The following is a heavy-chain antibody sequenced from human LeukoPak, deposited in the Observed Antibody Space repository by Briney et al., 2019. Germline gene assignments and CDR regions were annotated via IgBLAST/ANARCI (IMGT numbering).Heavy chain of an antibody. D-gene: IGHD2-2*02. J-gene: IGHJ5*02. CDR3: VKDAIPWFDP. Sequence: GGSLRLSCSASGFTFNRFYLHWVRKAPGRGLEYVSAISSNGGSTYYADSVKGRFAISRDNSKNTLYLQMSSLRAEDTAVYYCVKDAIPWFDPWGQGTRSPSPQ. CDR2: ISSNGGST. CDR1: GFTFNRFY. V-gene: IGHV3-64D*06.